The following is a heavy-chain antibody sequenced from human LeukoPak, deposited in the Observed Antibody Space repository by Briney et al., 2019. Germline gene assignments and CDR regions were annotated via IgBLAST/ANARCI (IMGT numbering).Heavy chain of an antibody. CDR3: ARKYSGTNPFDY. V-gene: IGHV3-33*01. Sequence: GGSLRLSCAASGFILNDYGMHWVRQAPGKGLEWVADIWFDKNQHFADSVKGRFTISRDLSKNTLYLQMNSLRAEDTALYYCARKYSGTNPFDYWGQGTLVTVSS. J-gene: IGHJ4*02. CDR2: IWFDKNQ. CDR1: GFILNDYG. D-gene: IGHD1-26*01.